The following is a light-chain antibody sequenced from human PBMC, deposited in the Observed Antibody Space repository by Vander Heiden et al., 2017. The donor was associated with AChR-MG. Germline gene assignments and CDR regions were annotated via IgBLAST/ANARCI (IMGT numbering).Light chain of an antibody. CDR3: CSYAGRYTWV. CDR2: DVK. Sequence: QSALTQPRSVSGSPRQLVTISCTGTGSDVGGYHSVSWYQQHPGKAPKLIIYDVKKRPSGVPDRFSGSKSGNTASLTISGLQAEDEADFYCCSYAGRYTWVFGGGTKVTVL. V-gene: IGLV2-11*01. J-gene: IGLJ3*02. CDR1: GSDVGGYHS.